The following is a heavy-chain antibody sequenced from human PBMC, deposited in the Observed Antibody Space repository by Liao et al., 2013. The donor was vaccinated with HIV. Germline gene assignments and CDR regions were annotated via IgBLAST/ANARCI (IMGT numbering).Heavy chain of an antibody. CDR3: AREGGYCSGGSCAFDI. CDR2: IYSSGST. D-gene: IGHD2-15*01. Sequence: QVQLQESGPGLVKPSETLSLTCTVSGGSISSYYWSWIRQPAGKGLEWIGRIYSSGSTNYKPSLKSRVTMSVDTSKNQLSLKVSSVTAADTAVYYCAREGGYCSGGSCAFDIWGQGTMVTVSS. CDR1: GGSISSYY. V-gene: IGHV4-4*07. J-gene: IGHJ3*02.